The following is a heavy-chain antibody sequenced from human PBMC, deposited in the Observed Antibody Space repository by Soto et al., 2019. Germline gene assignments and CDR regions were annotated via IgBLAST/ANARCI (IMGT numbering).Heavy chain of an antibody. V-gene: IGHV1-2*06. CDR2: LSPKSTGT. J-gene: IGHJ4*02. CDR1: GYTFIDYY. Sequence: ASEKVSSKASGYTFIDYYMHWVRQATGQSFEWMGRLSPKSTGTNYAQKYQGSVTMTWDTSLKTGYMDLSSLRSEDTAVYYCARPRGYSSDSYYFDPWGQGTLVTVSS. D-gene: IGHD6-25*01. CDR3: ARPRGYSSDSYYFDP.